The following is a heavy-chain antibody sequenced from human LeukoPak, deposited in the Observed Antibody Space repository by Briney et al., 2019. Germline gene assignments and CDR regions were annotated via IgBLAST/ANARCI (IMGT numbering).Heavy chain of an antibody. CDR2: INWNGDTT. J-gene: IGHJ4*02. CDR1: GFTFEGYG. D-gene: IGHD3-10*01. CDR3: ARDYGSGSYYNGIDY. V-gene: IGHV3-20*04. Sequence: GGSLRLSCAASGFTFEGYGMSWVRHAPGKGLEWVSYINWNGDTTDYADSVKGRFTISRDNAMTSLYLQMNSLRAEDTALYYCARDYGSGSYYNGIDYWGQGTLVSVSS.